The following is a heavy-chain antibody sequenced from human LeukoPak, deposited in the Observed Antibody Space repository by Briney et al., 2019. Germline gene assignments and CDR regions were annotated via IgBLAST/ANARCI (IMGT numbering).Heavy chain of an antibody. V-gene: IGHV4-39*07. CDR2: IYYSGST. CDR1: SGSISSSSYY. D-gene: IGHD2-2*01. J-gene: IGHJ4*02. CDR3: AKDSRGGTSCFDY. Sequence: SETLSLTCTVSSGSISSSSYYWGWIRQPPGKGLEWIGSIYYSGSTYYNPSLKSRVTISVDTSKNQFSLKLSSVTAADTAVYYCAKDSRGGTSCFDYWGQGTLVTVSS.